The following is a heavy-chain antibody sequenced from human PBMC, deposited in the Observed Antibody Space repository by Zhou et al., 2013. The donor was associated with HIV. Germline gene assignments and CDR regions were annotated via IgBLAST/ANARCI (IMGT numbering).Heavy chain of an antibody. D-gene: IGHD3-22*01. CDR2: INPNSGGT. J-gene: IGHJ4*02. CDR1: GYTFTGYY. V-gene: IGHV1-2*02. Sequence: QVQLVQSGAEVKKPGASVKVSCKASGYTFTGYYMHWVRQAPGQGLEWMGWINPNSGGTNYAQKFQGRVTMTRDTSISTAYMELSRLRSDDTAVYYCARFLEWFSHDYYDSSGPTHADYWGQGTLVTVSS. CDR3: ARFLEWFSHDYYDSSGPTHADY.